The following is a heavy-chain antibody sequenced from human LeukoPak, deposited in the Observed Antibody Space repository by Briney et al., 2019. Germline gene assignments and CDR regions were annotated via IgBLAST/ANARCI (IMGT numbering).Heavy chain of an antibody. J-gene: IGHJ4*02. CDR2: IYYSGSI. CDR3: ARSGGGVTSPNRVDY. V-gene: IGHV4-59*08. CDR1: GGSISSYF. Sequence: SETLSLTCTVSGGSISSYFWGWIRQPPGKGLEWIGYIYYSGSINYNPSLKSRVTISVDTSKNQFSLRLSSVIAADTAVYYCARSGGGVTSPNRVDYWGQGTLVTVSS. D-gene: IGHD4-17*01.